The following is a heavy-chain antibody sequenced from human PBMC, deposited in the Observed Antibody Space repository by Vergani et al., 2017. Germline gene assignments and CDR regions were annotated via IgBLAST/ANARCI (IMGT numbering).Heavy chain of an antibody. CDR3: ARITIFGVMGWFDP. CDR2: IYYSGST. D-gene: IGHD3-3*01. CDR1: GGSISSSSYY. J-gene: IGHJ5*02. Sequence: QLQLQESGPGLVKPSETLSLTCTVSGGSISSSSYYWGWIRQPPGKGLEWIGSIYYSGSTYYNPSLKSRVTISVDTSKNQFSLKLSSVTAADTAVYYCARITIFGVMGWFDPWGQGTLVTVSS. V-gene: IGHV4-39*07.